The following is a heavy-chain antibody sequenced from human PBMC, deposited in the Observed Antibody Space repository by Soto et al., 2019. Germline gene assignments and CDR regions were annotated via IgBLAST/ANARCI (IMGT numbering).Heavy chain of an antibody. CDR2: IYYSGST. J-gene: IGHJ6*02. CDR3: AGAHLPGIAAAGTLDV. CDR1: GGSISSYY. Sequence: PSETLSLTFTVSGGSISSYYWSWIRQPPGKGLEWIGYIYYSGSTNYNPSLKSRVTISADTSKNQFSLKLSSVTAADTAVYYCAGAHLPGIAAAGTLDVWGQGTTVTVSS. V-gene: IGHV4-59*01. D-gene: IGHD6-13*01.